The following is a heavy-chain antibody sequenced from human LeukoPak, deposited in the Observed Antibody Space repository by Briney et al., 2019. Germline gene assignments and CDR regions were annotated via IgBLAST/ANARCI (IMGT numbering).Heavy chain of an antibody. Sequence: SETLSLTCTVSGGSISRYYWSWVRQPAGKGLQWIGRVHTTGGTHYNPSLESRVSVSLGTSKNQFSLTVSSVIAADTAVYYCARYNTLGRGFTAVDFWGQGTLVTVSS. CDR2: VHTTGGT. J-gene: IGHJ4*02. D-gene: IGHD3-10*01. CDR3: ARYNTLGRGFTAVDF. CDR1: GGSISRYY. V-gene: IGHV4-4*07.